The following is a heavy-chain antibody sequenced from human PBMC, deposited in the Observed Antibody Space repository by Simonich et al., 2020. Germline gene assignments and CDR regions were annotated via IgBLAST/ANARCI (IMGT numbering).Heavy chain of an antibody. Sequence: QVQLVQSGAEVKKPGASVKVSCKASGYTFTGYYMHGVRQAPGQGLEEVGRINPNSGGTNYAQKLQGRVTMTRDTSISTAYMELSRLRSDDTAVYYCARELKGVPVGWGSQIDIWGQGTMVTVSS. CDR3: ARELKGVPVGWGSQIDI. CDR1: GYTFTGYY. V-gene: IGHV1-2*06. D-gene: IGHD6-19*01. CDR2: INPNSGGT. J-gene: IGHJ3*02.